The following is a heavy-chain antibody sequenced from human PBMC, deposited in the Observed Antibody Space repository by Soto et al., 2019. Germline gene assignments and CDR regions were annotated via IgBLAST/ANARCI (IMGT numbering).Heavy chain of an antibody. Sequence: GASVKVSCKASGGTFSSYAISWVRQAPGQGLEWMGGIIPIFGTANYAQKFQGRVTITADESTSTAYMELSSLRSEDTAVYYCARVAHLVRYFDNYYGMDVWGQGTTVTVSS. D-gene: IGHD3-9*01. CDR3: ARVAHLVRYFDNYYGMDV. CDR2: IIPIFGTA. J-gene: IGHJ6*02. V-gene: IGHV1-69*13. CDR1: GGTFSSYA.